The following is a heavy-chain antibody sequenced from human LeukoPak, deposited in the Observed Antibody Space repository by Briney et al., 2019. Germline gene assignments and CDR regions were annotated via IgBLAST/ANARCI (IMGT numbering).Heavy chain of an antibody. CDR2: ISSGGNT. Sequence: AGGSLRLSCAASGFTFGSYGMSWVRQAPGKGLEWVSAISSGGNTYYADSVKGRFTISRDNSKNTLYLQVNSLRAEDTAVYYCARDGGYYDSGECYWGQGTLVTVSS. D-gene: IGHD3-22*01. CDR1: GFTFGSYG. V-gene: IGHV3-23*01. CDR3: ARDGGYYDSGECY. J-gene: IGHJ4*02.